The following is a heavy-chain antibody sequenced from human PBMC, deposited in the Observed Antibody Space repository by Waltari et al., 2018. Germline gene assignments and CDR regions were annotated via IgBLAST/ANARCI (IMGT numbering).Heavy chain of an antibody. CDR1: GYSISSGYY. CDR3: ARDGDNGGNSWWFDP. V-gene: IGHV4-38-2*02. Sequence: QVQLQQSGPGLVRPSETLSLTCDVSGYSISSGYYWGWIRQSPEKGQEWIGRIHHSGTTYYNPSLKSRVTISLYTSKNQFSLKLFSVTAADKAVYYCARDGDNGGNSWWFDPWGQGTLVTGSS. CDR2: IHHSGTT. D-gene: IGHD2-21*02. J-gene: IGHJ5*02.